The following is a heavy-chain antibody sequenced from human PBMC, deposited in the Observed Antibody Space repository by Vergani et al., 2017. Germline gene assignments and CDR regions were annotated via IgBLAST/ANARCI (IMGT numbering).Heavy chain of an antibody. CDR3: ARDGGYGGNPDYFDY. V-gene: IGHV4-34*01. J-gene: IGHJ4*02. D-gene: IGHD4-23*01. CDR2: INHSGST. CDR1: GGSFSGYY. Sequence: QVQLQQWGAGLLKPSETLSLTCAVYGGSFSGYYWSWIRQPPGKGLEWIGEINHSGSTNYNPSLKSRVTISVATSKNQFSLKLSSVTAADTAVYYCARDGGYGGNPDYFDYWGQGTLVTVSS.